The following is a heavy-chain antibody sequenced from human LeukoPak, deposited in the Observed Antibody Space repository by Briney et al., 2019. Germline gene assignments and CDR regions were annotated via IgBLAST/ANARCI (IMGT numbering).Heavy chain of an antibody. V-gene: IGHV3-15*01. CDR2: IKSKTDGETT. CDR3: TADLPPPRGYDYPFDY. CDR1: GFTFANAW. D-gene: IGHD5-12*01. J-gene: IGHJ4*02. Sequence: PGGSLRLSCAASGFTFANAWMSWVRQAPGKGLECVGRIKSKTDGETTDYAAPVKGRFTISRDDSKNMLYLQMNSLKSEDTAVYYCTADLPPPRGYDYPFDYWGQVSLVTVSS.